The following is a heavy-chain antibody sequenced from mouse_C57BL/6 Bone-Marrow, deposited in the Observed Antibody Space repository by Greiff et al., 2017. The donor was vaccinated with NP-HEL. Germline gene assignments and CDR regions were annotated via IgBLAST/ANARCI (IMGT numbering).Heavy chain of an antibody. CDR1: GYTFTDYY. V-gene: IGHV1-26*01. J-gene: IGHJ4*01. CDR3: ARHGPYYYAMDY. CDR2: INPNNGGT. Sequence: EVQLQQSGPELVKPGASVKISCKASGYTFTDYYMNWVKQSHGKSLEWIGDINPNNGGTSYNQKFKGKATLTVDKSSSTAYMELRSLTSEDSAVYYCARHGPYYYAMDYWGQGTSVTVSS.